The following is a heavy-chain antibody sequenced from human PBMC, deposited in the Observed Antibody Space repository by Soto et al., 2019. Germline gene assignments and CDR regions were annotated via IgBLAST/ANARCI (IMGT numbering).Heavy chain of an antibody. Sequence: QVHLVQSGAEVRKPGASVKVSCKASGYTFSSYAMHWVRQAPGQRLEWMGWINAGYGNTKSSQKFQDRVTISRYTSASTAYMELTSLRAEDTVVYYCARDTGDGTFDFWGQGTLVTVSS. CDR2: INAGYGNT. V-gene: IGHV1-3*01. CDR1: GYTFSSYA. D-gene: IGHD7-27*01. J-gene: IGHJ4*02. CDR3: ARDTGDGTFDF.